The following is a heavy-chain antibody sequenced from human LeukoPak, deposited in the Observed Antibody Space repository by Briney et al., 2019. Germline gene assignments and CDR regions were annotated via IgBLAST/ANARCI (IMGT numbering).Heavy chain of an antibody. CDR2: IYPGDSDI. D-gene: IGHD3-22*01. J-gene: IGHJ4*02. CDR1: GYRFTNYW. CDR3: ARQGVYYSDSSAFYH. Sequence: GESLKISCKASGYRFTNYWIAWVRQMPGKGLELMGSIYPGDSDIRYSPSFQGRVTISADKSFTTAYLQWRSLKASDTAIYYCARQGVYYSDSSAFYHWGQGTRVTVSS. V-gene: IGHV5-51*01.